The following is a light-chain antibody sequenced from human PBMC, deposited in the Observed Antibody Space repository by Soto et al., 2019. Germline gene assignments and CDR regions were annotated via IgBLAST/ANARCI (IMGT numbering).Light chain of an antibody. Sequence: QSALTQPASVSGSPGQSITISCTGTSSDVGGYNFVSWYQQHPGKAPTLVIYDVSNRPSGVSNRFSGSKSGNTASLTISGLQAEDEADYYCSSYTSSSTGVFGTGTKLTVL. CDR1: SSDVGGYNF. CDR3: SSYTSSSTGV. V-gene: IGLV2-14*01. CDR2: DVS. J-gene: IGLJ1*01.